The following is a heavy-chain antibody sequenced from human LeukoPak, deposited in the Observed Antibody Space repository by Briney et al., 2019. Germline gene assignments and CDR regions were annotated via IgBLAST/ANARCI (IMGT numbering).Heavy chain of an antibody. J-gene: IGHJ4*02. D-gene: IGHD6-13*01. V-gene: IGHV3-30-3*01. CDR1: GFTFTTNT. Sequence: GGSLRLSCAASGFTFTTNTMHWVRQAPGKGLEWVAIISYDGSSKYYADSVKGRFTVSRDNAKNSLYLQMNSLRAEDTAVYYCARLGIITAAGSNDYWGQGTLVTVSS. CDR3: ARLGIITAAGSNDY. CDR2: ISYDGSSK.